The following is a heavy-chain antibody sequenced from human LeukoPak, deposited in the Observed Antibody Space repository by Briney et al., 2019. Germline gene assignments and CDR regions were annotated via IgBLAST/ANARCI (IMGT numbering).Heavy chain of an antibody. CDR1: GFTFRGYG. V-gene: IGHV3-23*01. J-gene: IGHJ4*02. D-gene: IGHD3-22*01. Sequence: GGSLRLSCAASGFTFRGYGMGWGRPAPGKGLGWVSAISGSGGNTYYADSVKGRFTIPRDNSKNPLYLQMNTLRAENTAVYYCAREYYYDSSGYYPYWGQGTLVTVSS. CDR3: AREYYYDSSGYYPY. CDR2: ISGSGGNT.